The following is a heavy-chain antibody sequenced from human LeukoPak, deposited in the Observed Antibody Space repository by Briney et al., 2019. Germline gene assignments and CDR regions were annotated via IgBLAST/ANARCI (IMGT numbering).Heavy chain of an antibody. J-gene: IGHJ6*03. V-gene: IGHV5-51*01. Sequence: GESLKISCKGSGYSFTSYWIGWVRQMPGKGLEWMGIIYPGDSDTRYSPSFQGQVTISADKSISTAYLQWSSLKASDTAMYYCARHVYYYGSGSYYPPRYYYYYMDVWGKGTTVTISS. CDR3: ARHVYYYGSGSYYPPRYYYYYMDV. CDR2: IYPGDSDT. D-gene: IGHD3-10*01. CDR1: GYSFTSYW.